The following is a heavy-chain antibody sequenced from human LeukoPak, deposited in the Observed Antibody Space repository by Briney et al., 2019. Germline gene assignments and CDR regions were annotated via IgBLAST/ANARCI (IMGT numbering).Heavy chain of an antibody. V-gene: IGHV3-33*06. CDR1: GFTFSSYG. CDR3: AKGPYYYGSGNYYNPFDP. D-gene: IGHD3-10*01. CDR2: IWYDGSNK. J-gene: IGHJ5*02. Sequence: GGSLRLSCAASGFTFSSYGMHWVRQAPGKGLEWVAVIWYDGSNKYYADSVKGRFTISRDNSRNTLYLQMNSLRAADTAVYYCAKGPYYYGSGNYYNPFDPWGQGTLVTVSS.